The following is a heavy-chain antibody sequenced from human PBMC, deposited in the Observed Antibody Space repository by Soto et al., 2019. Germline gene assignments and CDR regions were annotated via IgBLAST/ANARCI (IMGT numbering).Heavy chain of an antibody. Sequence: GASVEVACKSSGYTFTSYGISWVRQAPGQGLEWMGWISAYNGNTNYAQKLQGRVTMTTDTSTSTAYMELRSLRSDDTAVYYCAGPSSSAYSGYPYWAQGTLVTVSS. J-gene: IGHJ4*02. V-gene: IGHV1-18*01. CDR1: GYTFTSYG. CDR3: AGPSSSAYSGYPY. D-gene: IGHD5-12*01. CDR2: ISAYNGNT.